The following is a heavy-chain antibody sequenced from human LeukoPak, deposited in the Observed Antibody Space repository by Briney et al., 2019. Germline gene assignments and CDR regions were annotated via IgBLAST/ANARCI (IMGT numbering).Heavy chain of an antibody. J-gene: IGHJ4*02. CDR3: AKXXGYDXYDSSGYNFGY. V-gene: IGHV3-23*01. Sequence: GGSLRLSCAASGFTFSSYAMSWVRQAPGKGLEWVSAISGSGGSTYYADSVKGRFTISRDNSKNTLYLQMNSLRAEDTAVYYXAKXXGYDXYDSSGYNFGYWGQGTLVTVSS. D-gene: IGHD3-22*01. CDR1: GFTFSSYA. CDR2: ISGSGGST.